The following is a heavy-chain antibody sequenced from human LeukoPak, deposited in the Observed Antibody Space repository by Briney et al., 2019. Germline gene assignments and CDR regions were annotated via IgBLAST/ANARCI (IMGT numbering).Heavy chain of an antibody. V-gene: IGHV1-46*01. CDR3: ARDYVDTAMGL. J-gene: IGHJ4*02. CDR2: INSSGGST. CDR1: GYTFTSYY. D-gene: IGHD5-18*01. Sequence: GASVKVSCKASGYTFTSYYMHWVRQAPGQGLEWMGIINSSGGSTSYAQKFQGRVTMTRDMSTSTVYMELSSLRSEDTAVYYCARDYVDTAMGLWGQGTLVTVSS.